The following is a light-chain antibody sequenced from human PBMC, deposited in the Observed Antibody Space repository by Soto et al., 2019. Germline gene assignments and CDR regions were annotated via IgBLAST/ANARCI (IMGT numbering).Light chain of an antibody. Sequence: QSVLTQPASVSGSPGQSITISCTGTSSDVGRYNYVSWYQQHPGKAPKLMIYEVRNRPSGVSSRFSGSKSGNTASLTISGLQAEDEAEYYCCSYAGDPYVFGTGTKLTVL. J-gene: IGLJ1*01. CDR3: CSYAGDPYV. CDR2: EVR. V-gene: IGLV2-14*01. CDR1: SSDVGRYNY.